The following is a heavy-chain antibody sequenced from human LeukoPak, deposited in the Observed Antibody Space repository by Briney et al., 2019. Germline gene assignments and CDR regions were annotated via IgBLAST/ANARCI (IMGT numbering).Heavy chain of an antibody. CDR2: IKQDGSEK. CDR1: GFTFSSYW. J-gene: IGHJ4*02. CDR3: AKDERNWNYNLASQTYD. V-gene: IGHV3-7*03. D-gene: IGHD1-7*01. Sequence: GGSLRLSCAASGFTFSSYWMSWVRQAPGKGLEWVANIKQDGSEKYYVDSVKGRFTISRDNAKNSLYLQMNSLRAEDTALYYCAKDERNWNYNLASQTYDWGQGTLVTVSS.